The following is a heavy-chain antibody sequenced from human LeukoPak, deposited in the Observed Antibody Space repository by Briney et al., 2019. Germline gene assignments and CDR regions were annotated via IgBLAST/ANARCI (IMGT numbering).Heavy chain of an antibody. Sequence: SETLSLTCAVYGGSFIVYYWSWIRQPPGKGLEWIGEINHSGSTNYNPSLKSRVTISVDTSKNQFSLKTSSVTAADTAVYYCARGDHAADIIFDYWGQGTLVTVSS. V-gene: IGHV4-34*01. CDR1: GGSFIVYY. J-gene: IGHJ4*02. CDR2: INHSGST. CDR3: ARGDHAADIIFDY. D-gene: IGHD6-25*01.